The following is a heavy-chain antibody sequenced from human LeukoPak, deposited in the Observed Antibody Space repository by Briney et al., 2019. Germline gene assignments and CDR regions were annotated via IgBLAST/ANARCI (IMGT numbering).Heavy chain of an antibody. Sequence: ASVKVSCKASGYTFTGYYMHWVRQAPGQGLEWMGWINPNSGGTNYAQKFQGRVTMTRDTSISTAYMELSRLRSDGTAVYYCARGPMPPDGDYFFYWGQGTLVTVSS. CDR2: INPNSGGT. CDR3: ARGPMPPDGDYFFY. V-gene: IGHV1-2*02. J-gene: IGHJ4*02. CDR1: GYTFTGYY. D-gene: IGHD4-17*01.